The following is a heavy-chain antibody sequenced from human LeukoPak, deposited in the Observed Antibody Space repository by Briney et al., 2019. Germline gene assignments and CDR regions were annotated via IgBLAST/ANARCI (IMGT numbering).Heavy chain of an antibody. Sequence: PWGSLRLSCAASGFSFSSYGMHWVRQAPGKGLEWVAVIWDAGSKYHYVDSVKGRFTISRDNAKNTVFLQMNSLRVEDSAVYYCAKDDSGTFDYWGQGIPVTVST. D-gene: IGHD5-12*01. J-gene: IGHJ4*02. CDR1: GFSFSSYG. CDR2: IWDAGSKY. CDR3: AKDDSGTFDY. V-gene: IGHV3-33*03.